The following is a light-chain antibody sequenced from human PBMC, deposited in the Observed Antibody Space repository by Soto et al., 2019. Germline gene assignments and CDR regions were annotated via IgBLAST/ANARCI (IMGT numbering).Light chain of an antibody. Sequence: EIVMTQSPATLSVSPGERATLSCRASQSVSSNLAWYQQKPGQAPRLLIYGASTTATGIPARFSGSGSGTDFTLTISSLEPEDFAVYYCHQRSNWLVTFGQGTRLEIK. J-gene: IGKJ5*01. CDR2: GAS. CDR3: HQRSNWLVT. V-gene: IGKV3-15*01. CDR1: QSVSSN.